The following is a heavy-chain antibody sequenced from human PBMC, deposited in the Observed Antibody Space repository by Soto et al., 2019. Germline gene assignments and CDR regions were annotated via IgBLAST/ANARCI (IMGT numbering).Heavy chain of an antibody. CDR2: IGGSNTAR. CDR1: RFIFSDYA. D-gene: IGHD1-26*01. J-gene: IGHJ5*01. V-gene: IGHV3-23*01. Sequence: DVQLLQSGGGLVQPGGSLTLSCAASRFIFSDYAMNWVRQAPGKGLEWVSSIGGSNTARYYADSVKGRFIISRDNSKNTMYVTMNSLRDDDTAVYYCAKDAVSYNGKWDWFDSWGQGTLVTVSS. CDR3: AKDAVSYNGKWDWFDS.